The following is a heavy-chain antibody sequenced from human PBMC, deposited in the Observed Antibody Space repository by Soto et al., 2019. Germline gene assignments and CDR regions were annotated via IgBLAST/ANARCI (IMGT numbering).Heavy chain of an antibody. V-gene: IGHV3-33*01. CDR1: GFTFSSYG. CDR3: ARGPAGIMYYYYMDV. Sequence: PGGSLRLSCAASGFTFSSYGMHWVRQAPGKGLEWVAVIWNDGSNKYYADYVKGRFTISRDNSKNTLYLQMNSLRAEDMAVYYCARGPAGIMYYYYMDVWGKGTTVTVSS. D-gene: IGHD6-19*01. CDR2: IWNDGSNK. J-gene: IGHJ6*03.